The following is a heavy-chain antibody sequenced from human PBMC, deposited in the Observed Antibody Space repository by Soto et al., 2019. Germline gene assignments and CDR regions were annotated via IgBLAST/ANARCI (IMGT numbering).Heavy chain of an antibody. D-gene: IGHD6-19*01. V-gene: IGHV3-30-3*01. CDR2: ISYDGSNK. CDR1: GFTFSSYA. Sequence: GGSLRLSCAASGFTFSSYAMHWVRQAPGKGLEWVAVISYDGSNKYYADSVKGRFTISRDNSKNTLYLQMNSLRAEDTAVYYCARGYSSRWTQYYFDYWGQGTLVTVSS. CDR3: ARGYSSRWTQYYFDY. J-gene: IGHJ4*02.